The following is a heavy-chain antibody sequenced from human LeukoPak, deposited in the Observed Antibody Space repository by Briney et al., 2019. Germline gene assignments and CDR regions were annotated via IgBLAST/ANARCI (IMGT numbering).Heavy chain of an antibody. CDR2: IYYSGST. J-gene: IGHJ1*01. CDR3: ARQSISGSYWGYFQN. V-gene: IGHV4-59*08. Sequence: SETLSLTCSVSGGSISSYYWSWIRQPPGKGLEWIGYIYYSGSTNYNPSLKSRVTISVDSSRNQFSLKLNSVTATDTAVYFCARQSISGSYWGYFQNWGQGTLVTVSS. D-gene: IGHD1-26*01. CDR1: GGSISSYY.